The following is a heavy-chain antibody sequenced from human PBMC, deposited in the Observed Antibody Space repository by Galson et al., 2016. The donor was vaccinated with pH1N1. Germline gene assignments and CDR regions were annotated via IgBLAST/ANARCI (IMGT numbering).Heavy chain of an antibody. CDR2: ITTNTGNP. CDR1: GYAFTSYP. CDR3: ARRGVFTSDAFHV. V-gene: IGHV7-4-1*01. Sequence: SVKVSCKASGYAFTSYPMNWVRQAPGQGLEWMGWITTNTGNPTYAQGFTGRFVFSLDTSVSTAYLQIDSLKAEDTAVYYCARRGVFTSDAFHVWGQGTMVTVSS. J-gene: IGHJ3*01. D-gene: IGHD3-16*01.